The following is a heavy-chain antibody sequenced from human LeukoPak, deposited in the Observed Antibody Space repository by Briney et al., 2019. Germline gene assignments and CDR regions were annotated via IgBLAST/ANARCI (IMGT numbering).Heavy chain of an antibody. V-gene: IGHV4-31*01. CDR2: IYYSGST. Sequence: PSETLSLTCTVSGGSISNGGYYWSWIRQHPGKGLEWIGYIYYSGSTYYNPSLKSPITISVDTSKNQFSLKLSSVTAADTAVYYCARDDGDYGDYYYYMDVWGEGTTVTVSS. D-gene: IGHD4-17*01. CDR3: ARDDGDYGDYYYYMDV. J-gene: IGHJ6*03. CDR1: GGSISNGGYY.